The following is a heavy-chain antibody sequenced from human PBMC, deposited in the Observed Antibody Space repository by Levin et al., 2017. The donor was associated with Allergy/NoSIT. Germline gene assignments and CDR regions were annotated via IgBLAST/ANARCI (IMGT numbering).Heavy chain of an antibody. CDR3: AKDLTGGLWS. V-gene: IGHV3-30*18. D-gene: IGHD4/OR15-4a*01. CDR1: GFTFSSYG. Sequence: GESLKISCAASGFTFSSYGMHWVRQAPGKGLEWVAVISYDGSNKYYADSVKGRFTISRDNSKNTLYLQMNSLRAEDTAVYYCAKDLTGGLWSWGQGTLVTVSS. CDR2: ISYDGSNK. J-gene: IGHJ5*02.